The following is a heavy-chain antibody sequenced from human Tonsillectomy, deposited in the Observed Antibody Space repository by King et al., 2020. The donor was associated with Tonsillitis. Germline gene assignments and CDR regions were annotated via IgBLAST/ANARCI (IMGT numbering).Heavy chain of an antibody. D-gene: IGHD3-9*01. CDR3: ARDSSGPGEELRYFDWGRGAFDI. V-gene: IGHV3-30-3*01. CDR2: ISYDGNSK. Sequence: VQLVESGGGVVQPGRSLRLSCAASGFTFSSYAMHWVRQAPGKGLEWVAIISYDGNSKYYADSVQGRFTISRDNSKNTLYLQMNSLRAEDTAVYHCARDSSGPGEELRYFDWGRGAFDIWGQGTMVTVSS. CDR1: GFTFSSYA. J-gene: IGHJ3*02.